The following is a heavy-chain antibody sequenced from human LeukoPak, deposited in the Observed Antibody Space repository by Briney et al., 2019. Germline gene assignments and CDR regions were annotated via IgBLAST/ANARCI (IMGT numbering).Heavy chain of an antibody. Sequence: GRSLRLSCAASGFTFSSYGMHWVRQAPGKGLEWVAVISYDGSNKYYAGSVKGRFTISRDNSKNTLYLQMNSLRAEDTAVYYCAKSGFGVVGHFDYWGQGTLVTVSS. J-gene: IGHJ4*02. V-gene: IGHV3-30*18. CDR1: GFTFSSYG. CDR2: ISYDGSNK. CDR3: AKSGFGVVGHFDY. D-gene: IGHD3-3*01.